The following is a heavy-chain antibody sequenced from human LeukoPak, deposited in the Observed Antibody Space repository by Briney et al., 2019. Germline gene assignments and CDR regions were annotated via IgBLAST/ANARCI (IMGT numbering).Heavy chain of an antibody. J-gene: IGHJ6*02. V-gene: IGHV4-31*03. CDR3: ASGYSYGYEVGYYYGMDV. CDR1: GGSISSSSYY. D-gene: IGHD5-18*01. Sequence: SETLSLTCTVSGGSISSSSYYWGWIRQHPGKGLEWIGYIYYSGSTYYNPSLKSRVTISVDTSKNQFSLKLSSVTAADTAVYYCASGYSYGYEVGYYYGMDVWGQGTTVTVSS. CDR2: IYYSGST.